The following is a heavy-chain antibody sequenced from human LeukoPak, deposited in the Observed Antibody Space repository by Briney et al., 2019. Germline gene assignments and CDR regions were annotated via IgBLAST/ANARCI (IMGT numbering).Heavy chain of an antibody. Sequence: PSETLSLTCTVSGGSISSGGYYWSWIRQPPGKGLEWIGYIYHSGSTYYNPSLKSRVTISVDRSKNQFSLKLSSVTAADTAVYYCARHWKDRYGSGSYTFDYWGQGTLVTVSS. CDR2: IYHSGST. D-gene: IGHD3-10*01. J-gene: IGHJ4*02. CDR3: ARHWKDRYGSGSYTFDY. CDR1: GGSISSGGYY. V-gene: IGHV4-30-2*01.